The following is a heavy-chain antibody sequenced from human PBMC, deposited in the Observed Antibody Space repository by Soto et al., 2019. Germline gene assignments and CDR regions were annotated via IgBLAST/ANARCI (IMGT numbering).Heavy chain of an antibody. CDR2: ISWDGGST. CDR3: AKDSEYYYDSHGSGGAFDY. J-gene: IGHJ4*02. CDR1: GFTFDDYT. Sequence: GGSLRLSCAASGFTFDDYTMHWVRQAPGKGLEWVSLISWDGGSTYYADSVKGRFTISRDNSKNSLYLQMNSLRTEDTALYYCAKDSEYYYDSHGSGGAFDYWGQGTLVTVSS. D-gene: IGHD3-22*01. V-gene: IGHV3-43*01.